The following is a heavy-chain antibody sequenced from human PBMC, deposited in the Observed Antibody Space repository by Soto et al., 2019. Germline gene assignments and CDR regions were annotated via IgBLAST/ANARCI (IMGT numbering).Heavy chain of an antibody. V-gene: IGHV4-30-2*01. Sequence: KASETLSLTCAVSGGSISSGGYSWSWIRQPPGKGLEWIGYIYHSGSTYYNPSLKSRVTISVDRSKNQFSLKLSSVTAADTAVYYCARGHYYDSTFDYWGQGTLVTVSS. CDR1: GGSISSGGYS. D-gene: IGHD3-22*01. J-gene: IGHJ4*02. CDR3: ARGHYYDSTFDY. CDR2: IYHSGST.